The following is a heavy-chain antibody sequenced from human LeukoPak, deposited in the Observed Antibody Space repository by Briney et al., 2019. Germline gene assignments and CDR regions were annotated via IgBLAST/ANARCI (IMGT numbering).Heavy chain of an antibody. V-gene: IGHV3-15*01. J-gene: IGHJ4*02. CDR3: TNTVVVVASTGFDY. CDR1: GFTFTNAW. CDR2: IKSKTDGGTT. Sequence: GGSLRLSCAASGFTFTNAWMSWVRQAPGKGLEWVGRIKSKTDGGTTDYAAPVKGRFTISRDDSKNTLYLQMNSLETEDTAVYYCTNTVVVVASTGFDYWAREPWSPSPQ. D-gene: IGHD2-15*01.